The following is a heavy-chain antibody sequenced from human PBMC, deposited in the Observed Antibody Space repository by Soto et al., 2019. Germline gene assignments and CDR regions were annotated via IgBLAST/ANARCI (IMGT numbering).Heavy chain of an antibody. V-gene: IGHV4-39*01. Sequence: QLQLQESGPGLVRPSETLSLTCTVSGGSIGSSAFYWGWIRQPPGTGLEWIGRIYHSGATYYNPSLTSRVSISVDTSKNQFSLKLSSVTAADTAVYYCTTGLTIFGVVISSGDYWGQGILVTVSS. J-gene: IGHJ4*02. D-gene: IGHD3-3*01. CDR2: IYHSGAT. CDR3: TTGLTIFGVVISSGDY. CDR1: GGSIGSSAFY.